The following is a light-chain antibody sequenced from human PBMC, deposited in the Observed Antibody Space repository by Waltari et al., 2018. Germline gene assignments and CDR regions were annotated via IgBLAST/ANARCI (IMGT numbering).Light chain of an antibody. Sequence: DIVMTQSPDTLTVSLGERATINCKTSQSVLYTSNNKNYLGGDHQKPGPPPKLLINWASTRDSGVPDRFIGRGSGTEFTLTINSLQAEDVAVYYCQQYFTSPSLTFGGGTKVEI. CDR2: WAS. V-gene: IGKV4-1*01. CDR1: QSVLYTSNNKNY. J-gene: IGKJ4*01. CDR3: QQYFTSPSLT.